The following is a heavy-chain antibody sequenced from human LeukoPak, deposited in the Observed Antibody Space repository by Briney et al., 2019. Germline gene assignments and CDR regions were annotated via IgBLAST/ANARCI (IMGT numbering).Heavy chain of an antibody. CDR1: GFTVSGNY. CDR2: IYSSDNT. D-gene: IGHD3-16*01. V-gene: IGHV3-66*02. CDR3: AGRRVLDASFDY. J-gene: IGHJ4*02. Sequence: PGGSLRLSCAASGFTVSGNYMSWVCQAPGKGLEWVSVIYSSDNTYYIDSVKGRFTISRDNSKNTLYLQMNSLRAEDTAVYYCAGRRVLDASFDYWGQGTLVTVSS.